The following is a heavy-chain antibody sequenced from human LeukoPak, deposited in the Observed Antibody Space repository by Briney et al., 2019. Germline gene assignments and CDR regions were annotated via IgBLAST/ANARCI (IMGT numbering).Heavy chain of an antibody. Sequence: PGGSLRLSCAASGFTFSSYGIHWVRQAPGKGLEWVTFILYDGGDKYYADSVKGRFTISRDNSKNTLYLQMNSLRAEDTAVYYCAKDRRAGSYDYWGQGTLVTVSS. V-gene: IGHV3-30*02. D-gene: IGHD3-10*01. CDR3: AKDRRAGSYDY. J-gene: IGHJ4*02. CDR1: GFTFSSYG. CDR2: ILYDGGDK.